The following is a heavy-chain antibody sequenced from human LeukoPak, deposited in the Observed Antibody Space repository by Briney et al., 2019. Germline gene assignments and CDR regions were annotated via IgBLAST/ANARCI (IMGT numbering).Heavy chain of an antibody. CDR3: ARTYHYDSSGYYTLEYYFDY. Sequence: SSETLSLTCAVYGGSFSGYYWSWISQPPGKGLEWIGEINHSGSTNYNPSLKSRVTISVDTSKNQFSLKLSSVTAADTAVYYCARTYHYDSSGYYTLEYYFDYWGQGTLVTVSS. CDR1: GGSFSGYY. V-gene: IGHV4-34*01. D-gene: IGHD3-22*01. J-gene: IGHJ4*02. CDR2: INHSGST.